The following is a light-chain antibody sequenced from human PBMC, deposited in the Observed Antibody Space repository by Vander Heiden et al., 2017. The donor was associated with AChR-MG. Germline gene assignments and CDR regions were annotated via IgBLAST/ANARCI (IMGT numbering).Light chain of an antibody. J-gene: IGLJ2*01. Sequence: SFDPTQPPSVSVPPGQTVRITCSGDASSKQYAYWYHQKPGQAPVLVIYNDSERRSWIPVRFSGSSSGSTVTLTISRVQGEDEADYYCQSADSSGTYVVFGGGTKLTVL. CDR3: QSADSSGTYVV. V-gene: IGLV3-25*03. CDR1: ASSKQY. CDR2: NDS.